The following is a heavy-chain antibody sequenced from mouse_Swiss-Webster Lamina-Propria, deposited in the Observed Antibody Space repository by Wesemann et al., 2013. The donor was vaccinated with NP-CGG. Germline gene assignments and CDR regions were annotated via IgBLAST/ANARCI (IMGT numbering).Heavy chain of an antibody. Sequence: EVQLVESGGGLVKPGGSLKLSCAASGFTFSDYYMYWVRQTPEKRLEWVATISDGGSYTYYPDSVKGRFTISRDNAKNNLYLQMSSLKSEDTAMYYCARGVYYFDYWGQGTTLTVSS. V-gene: IGHV5-4*02. CDR2: ISDGGSYT. CDR1: GFTFSDYY. CDR3: ARGVYYFDY. J-gene: IGHJ2*01.